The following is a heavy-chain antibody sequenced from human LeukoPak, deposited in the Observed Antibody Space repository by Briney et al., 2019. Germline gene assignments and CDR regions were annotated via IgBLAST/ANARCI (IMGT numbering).Heavy chain of an antibody. CDR1: GFTFSSYG. CDR2: ISGSGGST. Sequence: GGTLRLSCAASGFTFSSYGMSWVRQAPGKGLEWVSAISGSGGSTYYADSVKGRFTISRDNSKNTLSLQMNSLRAEDTAVYYSAKIGGVGAKKGYYYYMDVWGKGTTVTVSS. CDR3: AKIGGVGAKKGYYYYMDV. J-gene: IGHJ6*03. D-gene: IGHD1-26*01. V-gene: IGHV3-23*01.